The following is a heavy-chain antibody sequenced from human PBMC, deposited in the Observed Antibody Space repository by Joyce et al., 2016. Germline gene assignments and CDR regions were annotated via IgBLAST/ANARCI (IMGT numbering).Heavy chain of an antibody. CDR1: GFTFSRYG. V-gene: IGHV3-30*03. D-gene: IGHD6-6*01. J-gene: IGHJ4*02. CDR2: ISYEGSRK. Sequence: QIHLVESGGAVVQPGRSLRLSCATSGFTFSRYGIHWVGQAPGNGLECVTVISYEGSRKFYGDSVRGRFTISRDDSKNTLYLHMNSLRAEDTAVYFCGRDSALQLIPTYYVDSWGQGVLVTVSS. CDR3: GRDSALQLIPTYYVDS.